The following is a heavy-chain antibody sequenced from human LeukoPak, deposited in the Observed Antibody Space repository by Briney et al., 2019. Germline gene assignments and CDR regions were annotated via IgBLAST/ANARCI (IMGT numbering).Heavy chain of an antibody. D-gene: IGHD2/OR15-2a*01. CDR2: MSPNSGNT. CDR1: GYTFTSYD. CDR3: ARSLSRIKLYNWFDP. Sequence: ASVKVSCKASGYTFTSYDINWVRQATGQGLEWMGWMSPNSGNTGYAQKFQGRVTMTRNTSISTAYMELSSLRSEDTAVYYCARSLSRIKLYNWFDPWGQGTLVTVSS. J-gene: IGHJ5*02. V-gene: IGHV1-8*01.